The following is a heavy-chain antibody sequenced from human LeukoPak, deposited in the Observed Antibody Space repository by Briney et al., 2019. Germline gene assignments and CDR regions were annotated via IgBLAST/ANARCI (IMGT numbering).Heavy chain of an antibody. Sequence: ILSDGSKEFYKDSVEGRFTISRDNSKNTLFLQMNSLRAEDTAVYYCVRDDDRPDNGLDHWGQGTLVTVSS. V-gene: IGHV3-33*01. D-gene: IGHD3-22*01. CDR3: VRDDDRPDNGLDH. J-gene: IGHJ4*02. CDR2: ILSDGSKE.